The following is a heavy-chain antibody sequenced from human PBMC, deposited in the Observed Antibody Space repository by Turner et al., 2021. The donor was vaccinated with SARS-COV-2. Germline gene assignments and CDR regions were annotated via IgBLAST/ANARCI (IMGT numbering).Heavy chain of an antibody. CDR2: ISYDGSNK. D-gene: IGHD3-10*01. CDR1: GFTFSSYA. V-gene: IGHV3-30*04. CDR3: ARDLGSGFDP. J-gene: IGHJ5*02. Sequence: QVQLVESGGGVVQPGRSLRLSCAASGFTFSSYAMHWVRQAPGKGLEWGALISYDGSNKYYADSVKGRFPISRDNSKNTLYLQMNTLRAEDTAVYYCARDLGSGFDPWGQGTLVTVSS.